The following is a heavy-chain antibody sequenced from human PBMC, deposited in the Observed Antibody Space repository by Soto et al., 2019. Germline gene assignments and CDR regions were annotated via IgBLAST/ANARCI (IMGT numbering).Heavy chain of an antibody. CDR3: AKDLRYSRQYYYYYGMNV. CDR2: ISYDGSNK. J-gene: IGHJ6*02. D-gene: IGHD2-15*01. Sequence: PGGSLRLSCAASGFTFSSYGVHWVRQAPGKGLEWVAVISYDGSNKYYADSVKGRFTISRDNSKNTLYLQMNSLRAEDTAVYYCAKDLRYSRQYYYYYGMNVWGQGTTVTVSS. V-gene: IGHV3-30*18. CDR1: GFTFSSYG.